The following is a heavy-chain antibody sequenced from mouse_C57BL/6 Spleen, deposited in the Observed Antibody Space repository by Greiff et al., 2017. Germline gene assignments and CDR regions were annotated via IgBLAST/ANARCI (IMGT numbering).Heavy chain of an antibody. J-gene: IGHJ2*01. V-gene: IGHV1-62-2*01. Sequence: VQLQQSGAELVKPGASVKLSCKASGYTFTEYTIHWVKQRSGQGLEWIGWFYPGSGSIKYNEKFENKATLTADKSSNTVYMELSRLTSEDSAVYFCARHEEVSGYFDYWGQGTTLTVSS. D-gene: IGHD3-2*02. CDR2: FYPGSGSI. CDR1: GYTFTEYT. CDR3: ARHEEVSGYFDY.